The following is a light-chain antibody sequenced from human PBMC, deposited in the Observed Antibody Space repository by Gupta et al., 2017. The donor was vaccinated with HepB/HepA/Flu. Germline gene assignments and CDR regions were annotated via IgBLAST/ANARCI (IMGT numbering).Light chain of an antibody. CDR1: QSLMHSNGHNY. Sequence: DIVMTQSPPSLPVTPGEPASISCRSSQSLMHSNGHNYLDWYLQKPGQSPQLLLYLGSKRAPGAPDRCSGSGAGTDFTLKSSREEAEHVGVYYFKQYLQMLTFGGGTKVEIK. V-gene: IGKV2-28*01. CDR3: KQYLQMLT. J-gene: IGKJ4*01. CDR2: LGS.